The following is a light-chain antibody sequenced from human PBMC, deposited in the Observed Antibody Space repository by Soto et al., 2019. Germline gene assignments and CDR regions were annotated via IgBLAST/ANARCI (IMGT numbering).Light chain of an antibody. CDR2: GAT. CDR3: QQYNDWPPLT. J-gene: IGKJ1*01. V-gene: IGKV3-15*01. CDR1: QRVSDN. Sequence: EIVMTQSPATLSVSPGERATLACRASQRVSDNVAWYQQKPGQAPRLLIYGATVRATGVPARFSGSGSGIEFTLTISSLQSEDFAIYYCQQYNDWPPLTFDQGTRVDIK.